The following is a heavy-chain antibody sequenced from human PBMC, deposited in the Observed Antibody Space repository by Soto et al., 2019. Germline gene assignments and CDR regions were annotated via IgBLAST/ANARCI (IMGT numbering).Heavy chain of an antibody. Sequence: EVQLVESGGGLVQPGGSLKLSCAASGFTFSGSAMHWVRQASGKGLEWVGRIRSKANSYATAYAASVKGRFTIYRDDSKNTAYLQMNSLKTEDTAVYYCTRTASGGKYGSGSWYYYYGMDVWGQGTTVTVSS. J-gene: IGHJ6*02. CDR3: TRTASGGKYGSGSWYYYYGMDV. V-gene: IGHV3-73*02. CDR1: GFTFSGSA. D-gene: IGHD3-10*01. CDR2: IRSKANSYAT.